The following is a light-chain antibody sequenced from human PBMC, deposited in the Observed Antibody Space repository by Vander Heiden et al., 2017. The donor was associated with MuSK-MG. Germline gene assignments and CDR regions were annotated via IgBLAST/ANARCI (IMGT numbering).Light chain of an antibody. V-gene: IGLV1-47*01. J-gene: IGLJ3*02. CDR1: SSNIGSNY. Sequence: QSVLTQPPSSSGPPGQRVSVACSGSSSNIGSNYVYRYQQLPGTAPKLLIYRNNQRPSGVPDRFSGSKSGTSASLAISGLRAEDEADYYCAAWDDSLSGRVFGGGTKLTVL. CDR3: AAWDDSLSGRV. CDR2: RNN.